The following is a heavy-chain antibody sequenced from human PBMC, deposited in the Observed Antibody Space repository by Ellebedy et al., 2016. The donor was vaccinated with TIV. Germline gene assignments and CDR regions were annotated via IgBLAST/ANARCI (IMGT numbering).Heavy chain of an antibody. CDR3: ARDRGPDSSAGARY. V-gene: IGHV3-30*04. CDR1: GFTFSNYA. D-gene: IGHD3-22*01. J-gene: IGHJ4*02. Sequence: PGGSLRLSCAASGFTFSNYALHWVRQAPGKGLEWVAVIYGGGSEYYTDAVRGRFTISRDNSKNTLYLQMNTLRGEDTAVYYCARDRGPDSSAGARYWGQGTLVIVSS. CDR2: IYGGGSE.